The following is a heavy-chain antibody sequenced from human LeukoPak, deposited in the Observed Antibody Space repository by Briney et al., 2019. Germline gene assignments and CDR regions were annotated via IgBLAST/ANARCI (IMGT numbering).Heavy chain of an antibody. CDR2: IRYDGSNK. D-gene: IGHD2-2*01. CDR1: GFTFSSYG. Sequence: PGGSLRLSCAASGFTFSSYGMHWVRQAPGKGLEWVAFIRYDGSNKYYADSVKGRFTISRDNSKNTLYLQMNSLRAEDTAVYYCAKGFGGYCSSTSCYSPDYWGQGTLVTVSS. V-gene: IGHV3-30*02. CDR3: AKGFGGYCSSTSCYSPDY. J-gene: IGHJ4*02.